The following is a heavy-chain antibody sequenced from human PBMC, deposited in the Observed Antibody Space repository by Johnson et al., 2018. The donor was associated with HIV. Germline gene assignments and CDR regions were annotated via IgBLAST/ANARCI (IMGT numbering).Heavy chain of an antibody. CDR1: GFTFSSYA. D-gene: IGHD5-18*01. CDR2: ISYDGGSK. J-gene: IGHJ3*02. CDR3: ARDKEKEEYSYGLAFDAFDI. Sequence: QVQLVESGGGVVQPGRSLRLSCAASGFTFSSYAMHWVRQAPGKGLEWVAVISYDGGSKYYAHSVKGRFPISRDNSKNTLYLQMGSLRAEDMPVYYCARDKEKEEYSYGLAFDAFDIWGQGTMVTVSS. V-gene: IGHV3-30*14.